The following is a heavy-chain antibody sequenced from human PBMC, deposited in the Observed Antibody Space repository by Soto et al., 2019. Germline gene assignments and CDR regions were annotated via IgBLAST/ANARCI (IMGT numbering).Heavy chain of an antibody. V-gene: IGHV3-49*04. CDR1: GFTFSSYI. J-gene: IGHJ4*02. CDR2: IRSKAYGGTT. CDR3: TRDYMIVVAYPPYYFDY. Sequence: GGSLRVSCAASGFTFSSYIRNWVRQATGKGLEWVGFIRSKAYGGTTEYAASVKGRFTISRDDSKSIAYLQMNSLKTEDTAVYYCTRDYMIVVAYPPYYFDYWGQGTLVTVSS. D-gene: IGHD3-22*01.